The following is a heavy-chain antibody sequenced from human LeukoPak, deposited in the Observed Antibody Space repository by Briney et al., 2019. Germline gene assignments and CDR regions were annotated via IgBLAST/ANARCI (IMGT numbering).Heavy chain of an antibody. CDR2: ISWNSGSI. Sequence: RGRSLRLSCAAAGFSFADSATHSVRQAPRECMGWVLGISWNSGSIGYADSVKGRFTISRDNAKNSLYLQMNSLRAEDTALYYCAKDNEAARGVIDVWGKGTTVTVSS. V-gene: IGHV3-9*01. CDR3: AKDNEAARGVIDV. J-gene: IGHJ6*03. CDR1: GFSFADSA. D-gene: IGHD3-10*01.